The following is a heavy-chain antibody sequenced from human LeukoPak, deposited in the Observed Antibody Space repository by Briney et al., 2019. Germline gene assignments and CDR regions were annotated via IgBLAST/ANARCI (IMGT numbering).Heavy chain of an antibody. D-gene: IGHD6-6*01. CDR1: GFTFSSYG. CDR3: AAPGRQYSSESYFDY. V-gene: IGHV3-33*01. J-gene: IGHJ4*02. CDR2: IWYDGSNK. Sequence: PGRSLRPSCAASGFTFSSYGMHWVRQAPGKGLEWVAVIWYDGSNKYYADSVKGRFTISRDNSKNTLYLQMNSLRAEDTAVYYCAAPGRQYSSESYFDYWGQGTLVTVSS.